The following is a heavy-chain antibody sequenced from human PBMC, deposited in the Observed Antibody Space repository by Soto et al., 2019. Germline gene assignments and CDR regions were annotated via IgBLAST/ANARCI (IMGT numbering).Heavy chain of an antibody. CDR3: AIKSHHLIRWRDYYYGRDV. CDR2: INPNSGGT. CDR1: GYTFTSSA. D-gene: IGHD2-15*01. V-gene: IGHV1-2*02. Sequence: SVKPSCKASGYTFTSSAMHWVRQAPGQGLEWMGWINPNSGGTNYAQKFQGRVTMTRDTSISTAYMELSRLRSDDTAVYYCAIKSHHLIRWRDYYYGRDVRGQGTMVTVSS. J-gene: IGHJ6*02.